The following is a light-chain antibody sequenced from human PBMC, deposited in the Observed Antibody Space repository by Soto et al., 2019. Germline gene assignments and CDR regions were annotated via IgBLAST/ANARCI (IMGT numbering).Light chain of an antibody. V-gene: IGLV2-14*01. J-gene: IGLJ1*01. CDR3: CSYAGGYIFV. CDR2: DVN. Sequence: QSVLTQPASVSGSPGQSITISCTGTSSDVGGYNYVSWYQQRPGKAPKLMICDVNIRPSGVSNRFSGSKSGDTASLTISGLQAEDEVDYYCCSYAGGYIFVFGTGTKVTVL. CDR1: SSDVGGYNY.